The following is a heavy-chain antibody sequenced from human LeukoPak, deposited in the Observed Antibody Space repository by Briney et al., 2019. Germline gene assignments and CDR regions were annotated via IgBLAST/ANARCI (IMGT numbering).Heavy chain of an antibody. D-gene: IGHD5-12*01. Sequence: SVKVSCKASGYTFTSYAISWVRQAPGQGLEWMGGIIPIFGTANYAQKFQGRVTITADESTSTAYMELSSLRSEDTAVYYCARPDIVATNYYYYGMDVWGQGTTVTVSS. V-gene: IGHV1-69*13. J-gene: IGHJ6*02. CDR3: ARPDIVATNYYYYGMDV. CDR2: IIPIFGTA. CDR1: GYTFTSYA.